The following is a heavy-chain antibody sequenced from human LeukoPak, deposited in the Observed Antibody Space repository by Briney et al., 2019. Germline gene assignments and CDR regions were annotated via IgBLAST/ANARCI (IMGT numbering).Heavy chain of an antibody. Sequence: PGGSLRLSCAASGFTLRNYAMSWVRQAPGKGLEWVGRIKSKTDGGTTDYAAPVKSRFTISRDDSKNTLYLQMNSLKTEDTAIYYYTKTYYYGSGSLDYWGQGTLVTVSS. D-gene: IGHD3-10*01. V-gene: IGHV3-15*01. CDR1: GFTLRNYA. J-gene: IGHJ4*02. CDR3: TKTYYYGSGSLDY. CDR2: IKSKTDGGTT.